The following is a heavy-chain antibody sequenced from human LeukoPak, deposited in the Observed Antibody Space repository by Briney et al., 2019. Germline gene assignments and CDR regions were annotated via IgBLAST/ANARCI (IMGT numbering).Heavy chain of an antibody. J-gene: IGHJ4*02. CDR2: IYYSGST. V-gene: IGHV4-59*01. Sequence: SETLSLTCTVSGGSISSYYWSWIRRPPGKGLEWIGYIYYSGSTNYNPSLKSRVTISVDTSKNQFSLKLSSVTAADTAVYYCARSYDTPFSFDYWGQGTLVTVSS. D-gene: IGHD3-22*01. CDR1: GGSISSYY. CDR3: ARSYDTPFSFDY.